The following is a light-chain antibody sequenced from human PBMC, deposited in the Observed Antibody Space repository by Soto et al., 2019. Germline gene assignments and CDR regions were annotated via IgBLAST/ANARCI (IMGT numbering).Light chain of an antibody. CDR2: DAS. CDR3: QQYTNTNNPWM. CDR1: QTISTW. J-gene: IGKJ1*01. Sequence: DIQVTQSPPTLSASVGDRVTITCRASQTISTWMAWYQQKPGKAPKLLFYDASTLQSGVASRFSGSGCGTEFTLIISGLQPDDSATYYCQQYTNTNNPWMFGQGTKVDIK. V-gene: IGKV1-5*01.